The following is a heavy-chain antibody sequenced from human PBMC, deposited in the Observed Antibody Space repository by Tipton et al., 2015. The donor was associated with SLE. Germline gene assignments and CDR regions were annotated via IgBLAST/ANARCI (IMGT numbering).Heavy chain of an antibody. J-gene: IGHJ2*01. CDR2: IYYSGST. Sequence: TLSLTCTVSGGSISSHYWSWIRQPPGKGLEWIGYIYYSGSTNYNPSLRSRVTISLDTSKNQFSLKLSSVTAADTAVYYCARPWFYYDSSGYYQEYFDLWGRGTLVTVSS. D-gene: IGHD3-22*01. CDR1: GGSISSHY. V-gene: IGHV4-59*11. CDR3: ARPWFYYDSSGYYQEYFDL.